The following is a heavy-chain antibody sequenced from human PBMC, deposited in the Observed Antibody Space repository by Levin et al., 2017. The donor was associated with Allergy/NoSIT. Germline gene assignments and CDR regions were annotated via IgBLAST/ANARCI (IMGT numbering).Heavy chain of an antibody. V-gene: IGHV3-33*01. CDR2: IWYDGSNK. J-gene: IGHJ2*01. Sequence: PGGSLRLSCAASGFTFSSYGMHWVRQAPGKGLEWVAVIWYDGSNKYYADSVKGRFTISRDNSKNTLYLQMNSLRAEDTAVYYCARDSFYGDYVLDWYFDLWGRGTLVTVSS. CDR3: ARDSFYGDYVLDWYFDL. D-gene: IGHD4-17*01. CDR1: GFTFSSYG.